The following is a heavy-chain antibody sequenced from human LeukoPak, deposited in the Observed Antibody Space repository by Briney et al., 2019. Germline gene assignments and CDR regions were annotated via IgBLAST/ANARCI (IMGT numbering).Heavy chain of an antibody. CDR2: FDPEDGET. CDR1: GYTLTELS. J-gene: IGHJ4*02. CDR3: ARSRYGSGSYYFNFGFFSFG. Sequence: ASVKVSCKVSGYTLTELSMHWVRQAPGKGLEWMGGFDPEDGETIYAQKFQGRVTITADKSTSTAYMELSSLRSEDTAVYYCARSRYGSGSYYFNFGFFSFGGGQGTLVTVSS. D-gene: IGHD3-10*01. V-gene: IGHV1-24*01.